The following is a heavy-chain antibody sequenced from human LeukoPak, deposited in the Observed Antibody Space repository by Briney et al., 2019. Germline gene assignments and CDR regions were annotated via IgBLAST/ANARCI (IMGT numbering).Heavy chain of an antibody. CDR3: ARGLPNYYGMDV. CDR1: GFTFDDYG. J-gene: IGHJ6*02. Sequence: GGSLRLSCAASGFTFDDYGMSWVRQAPGKGLEWVSGINWNGGSTGYADSVKGRFTISRDNAKNTVYLQMNSLRTEDTAVYYCARGLPNYYGMDVWGQGTAVTVSS. CDR2: INWNGGST. D-gene: IGHD2-8*01. V-gene: IGHV3-20*04.